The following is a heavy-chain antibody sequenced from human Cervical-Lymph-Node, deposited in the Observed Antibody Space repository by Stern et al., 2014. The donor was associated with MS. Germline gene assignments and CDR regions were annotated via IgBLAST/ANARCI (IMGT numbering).Heavy chain of an antibody. V-gene: IGHV1-46*01. CDR2: INPSAGNT. CDR1: GYSFTSYF. Sequence: QVQLVESGAEVKKPGASVKVSCMASGYSFTSYFINWVGQAPGQGLEWMGIINPSAGNTNYAQKFQGRVVMTSDTSTGTVYMELSSLRSEDTAVYYCARDEGADYWGQGTLVTVSS. CDR3: ARDEGADY. J-gene: IGHJ4*02.